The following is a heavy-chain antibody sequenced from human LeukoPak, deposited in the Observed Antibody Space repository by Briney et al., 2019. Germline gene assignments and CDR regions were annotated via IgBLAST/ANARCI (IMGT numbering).Heavy chain of an antibody. CDR2: ISYDGSDK. CDR3: ARDVTISGNNWFDP. J-gene: IGHJ5*02. V-gene: IGHV3-33*01. CDR1: GFTFSSYG. D-gene: IGHD5-24*01. Sequence: PGRSLRLSCAASGFTFSSYGIHWVRQAPGMGLEWVAFISYDGSDKSYADSVMGRFTISRDNSKNMLYLQMSSLRAEDTAVFYCARDVTISGNNWFDPWGQGTLVTVSS.